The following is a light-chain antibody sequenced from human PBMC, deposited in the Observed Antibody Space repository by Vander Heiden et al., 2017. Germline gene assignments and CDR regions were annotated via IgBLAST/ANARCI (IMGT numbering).Light chain of an antibody. J-gene: IGKJ2*01. CDR2: DAS. Sequence: IRITQAPFSLSASVGDRVTITCWASQGISSYLAWYQQKPAIAPKLFIYDASSLQSGVPSRFTGSGSGTDYTLTISSLHPEDFATYYCLRDDSTGSTSRQGSKTEI. CDR1: QGISSY. CDR3: LRDDSTGST. V-gene: IGKV1D-43*01.